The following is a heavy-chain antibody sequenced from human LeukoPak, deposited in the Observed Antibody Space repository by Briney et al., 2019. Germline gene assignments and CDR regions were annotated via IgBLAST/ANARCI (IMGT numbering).Heavy chain of an antibody. CDR1: GASISSYY. V-gene: IGHV4-59*08. CDR3: ARHLGYNWNYGGWFDP. J-gene: IGHJ5*02. Sequence: SETLSLTCAVSGASISSYYCSWIRQPPGKGLEWIGSIYYSGSTNYNPSLKSRVTISLDTSMNQFSLKLSSATAADTAVYYCARHLGYNWNYGGWFDPWGQGTLVTVSS. D-gene: IGHD1-7*01. CDR2: IYYSGST.